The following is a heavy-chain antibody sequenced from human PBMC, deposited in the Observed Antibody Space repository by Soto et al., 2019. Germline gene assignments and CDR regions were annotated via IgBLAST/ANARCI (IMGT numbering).Heavy chain of an antibody. J-gene: IGHJ5*02. Sequence: VQLVESGGGLVKPGGSLRLSCAASGFTFSSYTINWVRQAPGKGLEWIGEINYSGSTNYNPSLKSRVTISVDTSKNQFSLKLSSVTAADTAVYYCARGHKQQLVRSGGWFDPWGQGTLVTVSS. V-gene: IGHV4-34*01. CDR1: GFTFSSYT. D-gene: IGHD6-13*01. CDR3: ARGHKQQLVRSGGWFDP. CDR2: INYSGST.